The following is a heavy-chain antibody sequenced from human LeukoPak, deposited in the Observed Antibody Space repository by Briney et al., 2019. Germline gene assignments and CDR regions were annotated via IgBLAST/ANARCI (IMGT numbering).Heavy chain of an antibody. J-gene: IGHJ5*02. CDR3: ARTPYDFWSGYTEWFDP. Sequence: ASVKVPCKASGYTFSSYGISWVRQAPGQGLEWMGWISGYNGNTNYAQKFQGRVTTTTDTSTSTAYMELKSLRSDDTAVYYCARTPYDFWSGYTEWFDPWGQGTLVIVS. D-gene: IGHD3-3*01. V-gene: IGHV1-18*01. CDR1: GYTFSSYG. CDR2: ISGYNGNT.